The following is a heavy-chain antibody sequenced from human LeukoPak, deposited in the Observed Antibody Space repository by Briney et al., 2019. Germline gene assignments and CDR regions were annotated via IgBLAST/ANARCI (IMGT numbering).Heavy chain of an antibody. D-gene: IGHD2-15*01. Sequence: ASVKVSCKVSGYTLTELSMHWVRQAPGKGLEWMRGFDPEVGKTIYAQKFQGRVTMTEDTSTDTAYMELSSLRSEDTAVYYCATRYCSGGSCPNYYYYYINVWGKGTTVTISS. J-gene: IGHJ6*03. CDR3: ATRYCSGGSCPNYYYYYINV. CDR1: GYTLTELS. CDR2: FDPEVGKT. V-gene: IGHV1-24*01.